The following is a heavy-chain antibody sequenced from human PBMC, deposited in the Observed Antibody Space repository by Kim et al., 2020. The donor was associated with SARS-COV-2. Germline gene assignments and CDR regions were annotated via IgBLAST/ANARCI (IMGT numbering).Heavy chain of an antibody. Sequence: GGSLRLSCAASGFTFDDYAMHWVRQAPGKGLEWVSGISWNSGSIGYADSVKGRFTISRDNAKNSLYLQMNSLRAEDTALYYCAKDRGKYSSSWYARWDYYYGMDVWGQGTTVTVSS. V-gene: IGHV3-9*01. CDR3: AKDRGKYSSSWYARWDYYYGMDV. D-gene: IGHD6-13*01. J-gene: IGHJ6*02. CDR2: ISWNSGSI. CDR1: GFTFDDYA.